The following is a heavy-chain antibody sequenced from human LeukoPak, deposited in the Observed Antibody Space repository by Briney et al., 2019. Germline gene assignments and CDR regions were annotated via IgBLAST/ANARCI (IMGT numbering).Heavy chain of an antibody. J-gene: IGHJ4*02. D-gene: IGHD5-18*01. CDR2: IWYDGSNK. Sequence: GGSLRLSCAASGFTFSSYGMHWVRQAPGKGLGWVAVIWYDGSNKYYADSVKGRFTISRDNSKNTLYLQMNSLRAEDTAVYYCAATTAMVHHSLDYWGQGTLVTVSS. CDR1: GFTFSSYG. V-gene: IGHV3-33*01. CDR3: AATTAMVHHSLDY.